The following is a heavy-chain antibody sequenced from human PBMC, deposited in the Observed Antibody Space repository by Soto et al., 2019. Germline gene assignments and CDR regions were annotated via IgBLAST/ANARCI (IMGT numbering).Heavy chain of an antibody. V-gene: IGHV2-5*02. CDR2: IYWDDDK. Sequence: GSGPTLVNPTQTLTLTCTFSGFSLSTSGVGVGWIRQPPGKALEWLALIYWDDDKRYSPSLKSRLTITKDTSKNQVVLTMTNMDPVDTATYYCAHRHGQEIAAAGTVFDYWGQGTLVTVSS. CDR1: GFSLSTSGVG. J-gene: IGHJ4*02. D-gene: IGHD6-13*01. CDR3: AHRHGQEIAAAGTVFDY.